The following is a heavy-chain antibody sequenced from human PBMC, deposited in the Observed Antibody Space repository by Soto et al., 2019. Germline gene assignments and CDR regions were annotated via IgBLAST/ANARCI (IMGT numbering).Heavy chain of an antibody. CDR2: IYHSGTT. J-gene: IGHJ4*02. V-gene: IGHV4-31*03. Sequence: SETLSLTCTVSGGSISSGGYYWSWIRQHPGKGLEWIGYIYHSGTTYYNPSLKSRVTISVDTSKNQFSLKLTSVTAADTAVYYCARWVYSASSFDYWGQGTLVTVSS. D-gene: IGHD4-4*01. CDR1: GGSISSGGYY. CDR3: ARWVYSASSFDY.